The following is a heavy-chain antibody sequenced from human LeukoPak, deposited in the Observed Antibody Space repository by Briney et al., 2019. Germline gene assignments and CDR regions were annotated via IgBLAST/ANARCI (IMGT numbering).Heavy chain of an antibody. CDR3: ASHSGSSDLNYYYYMDV. J-gene: IGHJ6*03. D-gene: IGHD6-6*01. CDR1: GGTFSSYA. Sequence: SVKVSCKASGGTFSSYAISWVRQAPGQGLEWMGGIIPIFGTANYAQKFQGRVTITTDESTSTAYMELSSLRSEDTAVYYCASHSGSSDLNYYYYMDVWGKGTTVTVSS. CDR2: IIPIFGTA. V-gene: IGHV1-69*05.